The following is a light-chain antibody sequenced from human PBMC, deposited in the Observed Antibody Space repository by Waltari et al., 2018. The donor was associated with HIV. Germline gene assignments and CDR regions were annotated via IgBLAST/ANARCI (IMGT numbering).Light chain of an antibody. J-gene: IGKJ4*01. CDR1: QNINNY. CDR3: LQTYSIPFT. V-gene: IGKV1-39*01. Sequence: IQMTQSPSSLSGSVGDSVTITCRASQNINNYLSWYQQKPAKAPKLLIYGASSLQRGVSSRFTTTGSGSDFTLTIRGLQPEDFATYYCLQTYSIPFTFGGGTKVEI. CDR2: GAS.